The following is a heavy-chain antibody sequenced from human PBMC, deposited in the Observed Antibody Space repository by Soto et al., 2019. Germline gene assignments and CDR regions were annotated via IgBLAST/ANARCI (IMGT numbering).Heavy chain of an antibody. J-gene: IGHJ1*01. CDR3: AKINSGWVQN. CDR1: GFTVTKY. CDR2: LYSSGAT. Sequence: EVQLVESGGGLVQPGGSLRLSCAVFGFTVTKYMTWVRQAPGKGLQCVSLLYSSGATYYTDSVKGRFTISRDNSKNTLYLQMNSLRAEDTAVYYCAKINSGWVQNWGQGTLVTVSS. D-gene: IGHD6-19*01. V-gene: IGHV3-66*01.